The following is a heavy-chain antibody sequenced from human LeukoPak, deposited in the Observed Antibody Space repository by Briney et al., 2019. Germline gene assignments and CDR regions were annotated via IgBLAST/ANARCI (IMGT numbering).Heavy chain of an antibody. Sequence: GGSLRLSCAASGFIFSNYGMHWVRQAPGKGLEWVAVIAYDGTNEYYGDSVKGRFTISRDNAKNSLYLQMNSLRAEDTAVYYCARGPSPHYYDSSPRGAYWGQGTLVTVSS. J-gene: IGHJ4*02. CDR1: GFIFSNYG. V-gene: IGHV3-30*03. CDR2: IAYDGTNE. D-gene: IGHD3-22*01. CDR3: ARGPSPHYYDSSPRGAY.